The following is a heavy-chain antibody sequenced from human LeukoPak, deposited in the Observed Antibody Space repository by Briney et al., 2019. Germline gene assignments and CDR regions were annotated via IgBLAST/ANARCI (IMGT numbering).Heavy chain of an antibody. CDR1: GGSISSGSYY. V-gene: IGHV4-61*02. J-gene: IGHJ4*02. CDR2: IYSSGSA. D-gene: IGHD1-26*01. Sequence: SETLSLTCTVSGGSISSGSYYWTWIRQPAGKGLEWIGRIYSSGSANYNPSLKSRVTISVDTSKNQFSLGLSSVTAADTAVYYCARDSGSYQYLDYWGQRALVSVSS. CDR3: ARDSGSYQYLDY.